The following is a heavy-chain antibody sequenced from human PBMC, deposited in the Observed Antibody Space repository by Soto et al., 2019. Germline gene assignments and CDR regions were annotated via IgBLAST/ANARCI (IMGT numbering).Heavy chain of an antibody. Sequence: SETLSLTCTVSGGSVSSESHYWSWIRQTPGKGLEWIGYIYYTGSTNYNPSLKGRVTMSVDTSRDQVSLRLRSVTRADTAVYYCAKDAGYCSSTSCYTDYYYGMDVWGQGTTVTVSS. CDR3: AKDAGYCSSTSCYTDYYYGMDV. CDR2: IYYTGST. D-gene: IGHD2-2*02. CDR1: GGSVSSESHY. V-gene: IGHV4-61*01. J-gene: IGHJ6*02.